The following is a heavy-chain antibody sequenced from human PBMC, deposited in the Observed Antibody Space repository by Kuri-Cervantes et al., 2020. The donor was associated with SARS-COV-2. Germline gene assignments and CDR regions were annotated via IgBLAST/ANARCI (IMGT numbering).Heavy chain of an antibody. V-gene: IGHV3-23*01. CDR3: AKDRLTVAGWGLPDPLYYFDY. CDR2: ISGSGGST. D-gene: IGHD6-19*01. Sequence: GESLKISCTASRFTFNTYAMSWVRQAPGKGLEWASAISGSGGSTYYADSVKGRFTISRDNSKNTLYLQMNSLRSEDTAVYYCAKDRLTVAGWGLPDPLYYFDYWGRGALVTVSS. CDR1: RFTFNTYA. J-gene: IGHJ4*02.